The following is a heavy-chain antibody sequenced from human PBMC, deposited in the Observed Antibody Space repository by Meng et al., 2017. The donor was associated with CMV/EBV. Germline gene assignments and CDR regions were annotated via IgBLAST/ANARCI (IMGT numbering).Heavy chain of an antibody. J-gene: IGHJ4*02. CDR3: ARDVDYYYDSSGFDY. CDR2: IKQDGSEK. D-gene: IGHD3-22*01. Sequence: GESLKISCAASGFTFDDYAMHWVRQAPGKGLEWVANIKQDGSEKYYVDSVKGRFTISRDNAKNSLYLQMNSLRAEDTAVYYCARDVDYYYDSSGFDYWGQGTLVTVSS. CDR1: GFTFDDYA. V-gene: IGHV3-7*01.